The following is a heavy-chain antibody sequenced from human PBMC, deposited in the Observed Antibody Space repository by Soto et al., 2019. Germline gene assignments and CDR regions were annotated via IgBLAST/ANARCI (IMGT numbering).Heavy chain of an antibody. CDR1: GFTFSSYA. D-gene: IGHD2-2*01. CDR2: ISYDGSNK. J-gene: IGHJ4*02. Sequence: QVQLVESGGGVVQPGRSLRLSCAASGFTFSSYAMHWVRQAPGKGLEWVAVISYDGSNKYYADSVKGRFTISRDNSKNTLYLQMNSLRAEDTAVYYCALLLPGRDIVVVPAAMRDNDYWGQGTLVTVSS. V-gene: IGHV3-30-3*01. CDR3: ALLLPGRDIVVVPAAMRDNDY.